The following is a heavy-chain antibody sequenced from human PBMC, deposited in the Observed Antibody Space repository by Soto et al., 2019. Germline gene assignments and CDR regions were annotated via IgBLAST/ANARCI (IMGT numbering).Heavy chain of an antibody. Sequence: SETLSLTCIVSNGSISSGSSYWGWIRQTPGKGLEWIGSIYHSGSTYYNPSLKSRVIISVDTSKNQSSLSLTSVTAADTAVYYCAREYTYGSNFFDCWGQGALVTVSS. CDR3: AREYTYGSNFFDC. CDR2: IYHSGST. J-gene: IGHJ4*02. V-gene: IGHV4-39*07. CDR1: NGSISSGSSY. D-gene: IGHD5-18*01.